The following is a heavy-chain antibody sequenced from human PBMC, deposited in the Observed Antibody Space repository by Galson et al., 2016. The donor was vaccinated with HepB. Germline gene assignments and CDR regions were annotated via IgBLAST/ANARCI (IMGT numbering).Heavy chain of an antibody. CDR1: GFAFRNNG. CDR2: IWYDGSLT. Sequence: SLRLSCAASGFAFRNNGFHWVRQAPGKGLEWVAVIWYDGSLTYYADSVKGRFTISRDNSKNTLYLQMNSLRVDDTGVFYCARDTTPGDSRWGMDVWGQGTTLTVSS. V-gene: IGHV3-33*01. D-gene: IGHD6-13*01. CDR3: ARDTTPGDSRWGMDV. J-gene: IGHJ6*02.